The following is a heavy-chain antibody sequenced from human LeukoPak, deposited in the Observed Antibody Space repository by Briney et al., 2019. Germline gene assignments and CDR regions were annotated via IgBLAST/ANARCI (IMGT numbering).Heavy chain of an antibody. V-gene: IGHV4-59*01. J-gene: IGHJ6*02. D-gene: IGHD2-21*02. CDR1: GGSISTYY. Sequence: SETLSLTCTVSGGSISTYYWSWIRQPPGKGLEWIGYIYYTGSTNYNPSLKSRVTISVDTSKNQLSLKLSSVTAADTAVYYCARAVTPTLYYYGMDVWGQGTTVTVSS. CDR3: ARAVTPTLYYYGMDV. CDR2: IYYTGST.